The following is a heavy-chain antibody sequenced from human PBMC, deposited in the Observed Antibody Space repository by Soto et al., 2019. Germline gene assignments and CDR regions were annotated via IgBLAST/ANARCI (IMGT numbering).Heavy chain of an antibody. CDR2: MGPDGSST. J-gene: IGHJ3*01. CDR1: GISFSRYW. D-gene: IGHD4-17*01. CDR3: AVTGDYDAFIF. Sequence: EVQVVESGGGLVQPGGSLRLSCAASGISFSRYWTHWVRQAPGKGLEWVSRMGPDGSSTSYADSVKGRFSISRDDAKNALSLQVNSLRADHTAVYYCAVTGDYDAFIFWGQGTVVTVSS. V-gene: IGHV3-74*01.